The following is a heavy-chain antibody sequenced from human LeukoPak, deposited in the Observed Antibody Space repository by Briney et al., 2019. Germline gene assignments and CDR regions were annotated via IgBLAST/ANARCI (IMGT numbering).Heavy chain of an antibody. D-gene: IGHD3-3*01. CDR2: ISSSSSYI. V-gene: IGHV3-21*01. CDR3: GRDHHRITSNFRVVTKLGGFDF. CDR1: GFAFSSYS. Sequence: AGGSLSLSCAASGFAFSSYSMNWVRQAPGKGLEWVSSISSSSSYIYYADSVKGRFTISRDNAKSSLYLQMNSLRAEDTAVYYCGRDHHRITSNFRVVTKLGGFDFWGQGTLVTVSS. J-gene: IGHJ4*02.